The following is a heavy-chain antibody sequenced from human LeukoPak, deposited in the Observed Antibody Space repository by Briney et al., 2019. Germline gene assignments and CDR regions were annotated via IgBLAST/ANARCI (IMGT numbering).Heavy chain of an antibody. J-gene: IGHJ4*02. V-gene: IGHV4-34*01. D-gene: IGHD3-9*01. CDR2: INHSGST. CDR3: AKDRYPDY. Sequence: SETLSLTCAVYGGSFSGYYWSWIRQPPGKGLEWIGEINHSGSTNYNPSLKSRVTISVDTSKNQFSLKLSSVTAADTAVYYCAKDRYPDYWGQGTLVTVSS. CDR1: GGSFSGYY.